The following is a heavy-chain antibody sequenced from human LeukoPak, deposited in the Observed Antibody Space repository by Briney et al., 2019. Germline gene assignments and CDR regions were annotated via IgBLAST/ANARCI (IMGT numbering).Heavy chain of an antibody. CDR3: ARGRIGGPKAPFDY. CDR2: IYDSGST. CDR1: GGSISSNY. Sequence: SETLSLTCTLSGGSISSNYWTWIRQPPGKGLEWIGHIYDSGSTTYNPSLKSRVTMSVDTSKNQFSLNLSSVTAADTAVYYCARGRIGGPKAPFDYWGQGTLVTVSS. V-gene: IGHV4-59*01. D-gene: IGHD3-16*01. J-gene: IGHJ4*02.